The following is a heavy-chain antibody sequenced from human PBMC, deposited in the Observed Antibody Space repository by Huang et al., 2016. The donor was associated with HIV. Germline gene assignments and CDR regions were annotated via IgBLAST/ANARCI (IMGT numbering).Heavy chain of an antibody. CDR2: IDYSGST. CDR1: GGSIRSDNYY. D-gene: IGHD3-10*01. V-gene: IGHV4-39*02. J-gene: IGHJ4*02. Sequence: QLQLQESGPGLVKPSETLSLTCTVSGGSIRSDNYYWGWIRQPPGKGLAWLGSIDYSGSTYDNPSLKRRGTITVDTSKNHFSLRMRSVTAADTAVYYCARLPGSITMIRGVITDPYWGQGTLVTVSS. CDR3: ARLPGSITMIRGVITDPY.